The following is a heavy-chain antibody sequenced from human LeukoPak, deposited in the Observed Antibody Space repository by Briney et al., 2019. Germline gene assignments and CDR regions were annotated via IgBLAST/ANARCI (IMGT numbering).Heavy chain of an antibody. CDR2: ISYDGSNK. D-gene: IGHD6-6*01. CDR3: ARDSPDGAARFDY. Sequence: PGGSLRLSCAASGFTFSSYAMHWVRQAPGKGLEWVAIISYDGSNKHYADSVKGRLTISRDNSKNTLYLQMNSLRAEDTAVYYCARDSPDGAARFDYWGQGTLVTVSS. V-gene: IGHV3-30-3*01. J-gene: IGHJ4*02. CDR1: GFTFSSYA.